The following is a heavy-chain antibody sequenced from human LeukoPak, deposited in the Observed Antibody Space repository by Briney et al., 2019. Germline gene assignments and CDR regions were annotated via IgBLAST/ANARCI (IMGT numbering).Heavy chain of an antibody. CDR1: GYTFTGYY. J-gene: IGHJ4*02. D-gene: IGHD6-13*01. V-gene: IGHV1-2*02. CDR2: LSPNSGDT. CDR3: ARATDISSWYLAY. Sequence: GASVKVSCKASGYTFTGYYLHWVRQAPGQELEWMGWLSPNSGDTKFAQKFQGRVTMTRDTSISTAYMELSSLTSDDTAVYYCARATDISSWYLAYWGQGTLVTASS.